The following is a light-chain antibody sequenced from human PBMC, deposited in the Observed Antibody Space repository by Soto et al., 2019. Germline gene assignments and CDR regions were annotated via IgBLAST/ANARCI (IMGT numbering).Light chain of an antibody. J-gene: IGKJ1*01. CDR2: AAS. V-gene: IGKV1-5*01. Sequence: DIQMTQSPSSLSASVGDRVTITCRASQSISGFLNWYQQKAGKAPELLIYAASSLQSGVPSRLSGSGSGTEFTLTIRSLQPDDFATYYCQQYNSYWAFGQGTKVDIK. CDR1: QSISGF. CDR3: QQYNSYWA.